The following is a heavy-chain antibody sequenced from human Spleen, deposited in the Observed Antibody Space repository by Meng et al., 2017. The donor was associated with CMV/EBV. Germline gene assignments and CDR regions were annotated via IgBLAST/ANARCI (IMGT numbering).Heavy chain of an antibody. CDR3: ARVVTTFGAGGTFDV. CDR1: GGSISSGDYY. Sequence: SETLSLTCTVSGGSISSGDYYWSWIRQPPGKGLEWIGYIYYSGSTYYNPSLKSRVTISVDTSKNQFSLKLSSVTAADTAVYYCARVVTTFGAGGTFDVWGQGTLVTVSS. CDR2: IYYSGST. V-gene: IGHV4-30-4*08. D-gene: IGHD3-3*01. J-gene: IGHJ3*01.